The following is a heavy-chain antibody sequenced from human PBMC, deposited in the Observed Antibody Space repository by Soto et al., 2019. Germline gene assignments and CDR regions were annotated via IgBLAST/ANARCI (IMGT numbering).Heavy chain of an antibody. V-gene: IGHV3-33*01. CDR3: TRSFLLISYAFDI. Sequence: QVQRVESGGGVVQPGRSLRLSCAASGFTFSSYGMHWVRQAPGKGLEWVAVIWYDGSNKYYADSVKGRFTISRDNSKNSPYLHLNSVRSADMAVYYTTRSFLLISYAFDIWGQGTMVTVSS. J-gene: IGHJ3*02. CDR1: GFTFSSYG. D-gene: IGHD1-26*01. CDR2: IWYDGSNK.